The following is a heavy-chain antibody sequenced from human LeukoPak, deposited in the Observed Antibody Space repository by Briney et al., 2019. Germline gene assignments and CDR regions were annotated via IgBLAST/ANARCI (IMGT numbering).Heavy chain of an antibody. CDR1: GGSINSGDYY. CDR3: ARKVVADTAFDF. V-gene: IGHV4-30-4*01. CDR2: ICYSGST. J-gene: IGHJ4*02. Sequence: SETLSLTCTVSGGSINSGDYYWTRIRQPPGKGLEWIGYICYSGSTYYNPPLKSRVTISIDTSKKQFLLDLSSVTAADTAVYYCARKVVADTAFDFWGQGTLVTVSS. D-gene: IGHD2-15*01.